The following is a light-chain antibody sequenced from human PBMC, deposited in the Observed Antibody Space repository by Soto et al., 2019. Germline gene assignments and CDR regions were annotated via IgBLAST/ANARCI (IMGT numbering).Light chain of an antibody. CDR3: SSYAGSSTDV. Sequence: QSALTQPPSASGSPGQTVTISCTGTSSDVGGYDYVSWYQQHPGKAPKLLIYEVSDRPSGVPDRFSGSKSGNTASLTVSGLQAEDEADYYCSSYAGSSTDVFGSGTKLTVL. J-gene: IGLJ1*01. CDR1: SSDVGGYDY. CDR2: EVS. V-gene: IGLV2-8*01.